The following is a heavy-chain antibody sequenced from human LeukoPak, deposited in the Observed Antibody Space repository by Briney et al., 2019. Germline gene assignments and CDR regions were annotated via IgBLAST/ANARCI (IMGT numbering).Heavy chain of an antibody. Sequence: SETLSLTCTVSGGSISSSSYSWGWLRQPPGKGLEWIGSIYYSGSTYYNPSLKSRVTISVDTSKNQFSLKLSSVTAADTAVYYCARHSRYYDSEPYFDYWGQGTLVTVSS. CDR3: ARHSRYYDSEPYFDY. CDR1: GGSISSSSYS. V-gene: IGHV4-39*01. J-gene: IGHJ4*02. D-gene: IGHD3-22*01. CDR2: IYYSGST.